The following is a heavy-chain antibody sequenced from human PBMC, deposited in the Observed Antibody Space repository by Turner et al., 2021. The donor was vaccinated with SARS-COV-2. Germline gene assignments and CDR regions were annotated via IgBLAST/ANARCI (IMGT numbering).Heavy chain of an antibody. CDR2: IYSGGST. CDR1: GFDFDYYA. Sequence: EVQLVESGGGVVQPGGSLRLSCAASGFDFDYYAMHWVRQVPGKGLEWVSVIYSGGSTYYADSVKGRFTISRDNSKNTLYLQMNSLRAEDTAVYYCARDRVDYGMDVWGQGTTVTVSS. CDR3: ARDRVDYGMDV. J-gene: IGHJ6*02. V-gene: IGHV3-66*01. D-gene: IGHD3-3*01.